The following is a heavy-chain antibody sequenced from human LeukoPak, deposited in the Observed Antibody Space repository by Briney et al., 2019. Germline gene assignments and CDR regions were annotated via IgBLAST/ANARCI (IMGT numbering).Heavy chain of an antibody. Sequence: SETLSLTCAVYGGSFSGYYWSWIRQPPGTGLEWIGEINHSGSTNYNPSLKSRVTISVDTSKNQFSLKLSSVTAADTAVYYCVRRVRAVAADYWGQGTLVTVSS. CDR2: INHSGST. D-gene: IGHD6-19*01. V-gene: IGHV4-34*01. CDR1: GGSFSGYY. J-gene: IGHJ4*02. CDR3: VRRVRAVAADY.